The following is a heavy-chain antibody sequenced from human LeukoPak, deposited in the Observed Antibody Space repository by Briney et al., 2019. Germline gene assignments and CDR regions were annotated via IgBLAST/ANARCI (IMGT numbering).Heavy chain of an antibody. J-gene: IGHJ3*02. CDR1: GFTFTSYA. CDR3: ASSGSYFMEHDAFDI. V-gene: IGHV3-23*01. Sequence: GGSLRLSCAASGFTFTSYAMTWVRQAPGKGLEWVSGISNSGGSTYYADSVKGRFTISRDNSKNTLYLQLSSLRAEDTAVYYCASSGSYFMEHDAFDIWGQGTMVTVSS. CDR2: ISNSGGST. D-gene: IGHD1-26*01.